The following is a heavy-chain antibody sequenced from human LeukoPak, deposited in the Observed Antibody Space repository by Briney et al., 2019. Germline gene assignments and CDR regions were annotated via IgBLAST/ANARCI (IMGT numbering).Heavy chain of an antibody. Sequence: GGSLRLSCAASGFTFSSYSMNWVRQAPGKGLEWVSSISSSSSYIYYADSVKGRFTISRDNAKNSLYLQMNSLRAEDTAVYYCASTVSYGSGSYYNAPFDYWGQGTLVTVSS. CDR3: ASTVSYGSGSYYNAPFDY. CDR2: ISSSSSYI. CDR1: GFTFSSYS. V-gene: IGHV3-21*04. J-gene: IGHJ4*02. D-gene: IGHD3-10*01.